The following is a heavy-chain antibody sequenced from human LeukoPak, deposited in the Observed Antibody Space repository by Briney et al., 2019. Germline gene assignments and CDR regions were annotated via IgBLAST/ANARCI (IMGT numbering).Heavy chain of an antibody. CDR3: ARGEVLRFLEWLSANWFDP. D-gene: IGHD3-3*01. J-gene: IGHJ5*02. CDR2: MNPNSGNT. Sequence: ASVKVSCKASGYTFISYDINWVRQATGQGLEWMGWMNPNSGNTGYAQKFQGRVTMTRNTSISTAYMELSSLRSEDTAVYYCARGEVLRFLEWLSANWFDPWGQGTLVTVSS. CDR1: GYTFISYD. V-gene: IGHV1-8*01.